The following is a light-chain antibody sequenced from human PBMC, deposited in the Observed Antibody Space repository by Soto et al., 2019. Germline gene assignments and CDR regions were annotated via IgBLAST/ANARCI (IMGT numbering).Light chain of an antibody. Sequence: QSVLTQPPSVSGAPGQRVTISCTGSSSNVGTGYDVHWYQQLPGTAPKVLIYSDSYRPSGVPDRFSGSKSGTSASLAITGLQVEDEADYYCQSYDSSLSAYVFGTGTKLTVL. CDR1: SSNVGTGYD. V-gene: IGLV1-40*01. CDR3: QSYDSSLSAYV. CDR2: SDS. J-gene: IGLJ1*01.